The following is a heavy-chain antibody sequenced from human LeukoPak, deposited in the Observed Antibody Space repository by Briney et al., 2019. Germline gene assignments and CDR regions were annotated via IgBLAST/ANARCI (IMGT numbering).Heavy chain of an antibody. J-gene: IGHJ4*02. CDR2: IIPIFGTA. CDR3: ASDILRTIGPLVSVPHFDY. D-gene: IGHD3-9*01. CDR1: GYTFNSFG. Sequence: ASVKVSCKASGYTFNSFGINWVRQAPGQGLEWMGGIIPIFGTANYAQKFQGRVTITADESTSTAYMELSSLRSEDTAVYYCASDILRTIGPLVSVPHFDYWGQGTLVTVTS. V-gene: IGHV1-69*13.